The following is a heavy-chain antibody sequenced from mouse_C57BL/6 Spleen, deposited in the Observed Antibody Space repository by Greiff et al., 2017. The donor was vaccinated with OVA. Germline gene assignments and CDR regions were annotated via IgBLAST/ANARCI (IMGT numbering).Heavy chain of an antibody. CDR2: IDPSDSYT. Sequence: QVQLQQPGAELVRPGTSVKLSCKASGYTFTSYWMHWVKQRPGQGLEWIGVIDPSDSYTNYNQKFKGKATLTVDTSSSTAYMQLSSLTSEDSAVYYCARPYYGNHYYFDYWGQGTTLTVSS. D-gene: IGHD2-10*01. J-gene: IGHJ2*01. CDR3: ARPYYGNHYYFDY. V-gene: IGHV1-59*01. CDR1: GYTFTSYW.